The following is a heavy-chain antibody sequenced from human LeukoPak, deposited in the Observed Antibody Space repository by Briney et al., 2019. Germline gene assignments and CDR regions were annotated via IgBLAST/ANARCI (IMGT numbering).Heavy chain of an antibody. Sequence: GGSLTLSCAASGFTFSTFALSWFRQAPGKGPEWVSAISVVSRTYYAGSVKGRFAISRDNSENTLFLHMNSLRTEDTAIYFCAKEVPGPGWYTVDYWGQGTLVTVSS. V-gene: IGHV3-23*01. J-gene: IGHJ4*02. D-gene: IGHD6-19*01. CDR1: GFTFSTFA. CDR2: ISVVSRT. CDR3: AKEVPGPGWYTVDY.